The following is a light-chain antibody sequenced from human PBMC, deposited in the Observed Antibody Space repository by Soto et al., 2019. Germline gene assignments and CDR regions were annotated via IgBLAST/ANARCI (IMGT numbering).Light chain of an antibody. CDR2: NNN. J-gene: IGLJ1*01. CDR1: SSNIGSNT. CDR3: AAWDDRLNGLV. Sequence: QSVLTQPPSASGTPGQRVTISCSGSSSNIGSNTVNWYQQLPGTAPKLLIYNNNQRPSGVPDRFSGSKSGTSASLAISGLQSEDEADYDCAAWDDRLNGLVFGTGTKVTVL. V-gene: IGLV1-44*01.